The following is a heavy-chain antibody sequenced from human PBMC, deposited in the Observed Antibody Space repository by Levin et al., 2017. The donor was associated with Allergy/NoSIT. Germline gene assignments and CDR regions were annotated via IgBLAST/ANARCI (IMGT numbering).Heavy chain of an antibody. CDR2: MWHDGSHE. D-gene: IGHD1-26*01. V-gene: IGHV3-33*01. J-gene: IGHJ4*02. CDR1: GFILSTYG. Sequence: GGSLRLSCEASGFILSTYGMTWVRQAPGKGLEWVALMWHDGSHENYADPVKGRFTISRDVSKNTLYLQMNSLRVEDTARYYCARDLSSGSYDFRGRGTLVTVFS. CDR3: ARDLSSGSYDF.